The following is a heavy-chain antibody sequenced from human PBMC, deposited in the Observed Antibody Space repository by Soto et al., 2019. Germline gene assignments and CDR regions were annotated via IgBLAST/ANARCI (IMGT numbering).Heavy chain of an antibody. D-gene: IGHD5-18*01. Sequence: SETLSLTCTVSGGSISSSSYYWGWIRQPPGKGLEWIGSIYYSGSTYYNPSLKSRVTISVDTSKNQFSLKLSSVTAADTAVYYCARQGHSYGSPLYFDYWGQGTLVTAPQ. CDR3: ARQGHSYGSPLYFDY. J-gene: IGHJ4*02. CDR1: GGSISSSSYY. V-gene: IGHV4-39*01. CDR2: IYYSGST.